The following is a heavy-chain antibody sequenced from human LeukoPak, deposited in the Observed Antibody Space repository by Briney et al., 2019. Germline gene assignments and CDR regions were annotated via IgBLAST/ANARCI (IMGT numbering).Heavy chain of an antibody. CDR3: ALVLENAFDI. D-gene: IGHD2-15*01. CDR2: ISWNSGSI. Sequence: GGSLRLSCAASGFTFDDYAMHWVRQAPEKGLEWVSGISWNSGSIGYADSVKGRFTISRDNAKNSLYLQMNSLRAEDTALYYCALVLENAFDIWGQGTMVTVSS. V-gene: IGHV3-9*01. J-gene: IGHJ3*02. CDR1: GFTFDDYA.